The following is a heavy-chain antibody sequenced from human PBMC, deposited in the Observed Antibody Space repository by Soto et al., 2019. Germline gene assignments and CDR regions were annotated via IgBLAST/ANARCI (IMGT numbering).Heavy chain of an antibody. V-gene: IGHV3-9*01. D-gene: IGHD6-19*01. CDR3: ATGPHSGWSAHFDY. Sequence: EVQLVESGGGLVQPGRSLRLSCAASGFTFDDYAMHWVRQAPGKGLEWVSGISWNSGSIGYADSVKGRFTISRDKAKNSLYLQMSSLRAEDTALYYCATGPHSGWSAHFDYWGQGTLVTVSS. CDR2: ISWNSGSI. J-gene: IGHJ4*02. CDR1: GFTFDDYA.